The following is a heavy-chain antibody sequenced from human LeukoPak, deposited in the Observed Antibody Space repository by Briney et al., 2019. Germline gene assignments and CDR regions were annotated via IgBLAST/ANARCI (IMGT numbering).Heavy chain of an antibody. Sequence: ASVKVSCKASGGTFSSYAISWVRQAPGQGLEWMGGIIPILGIANYAQKFQGRVTITADKSTSTAYMELSSLRSEDTAVYYCATNKNGVADFDYWGQGTLVTVSS. D-gene: IGHD3-3*01. V-gene: IGHV1-69*10. J-gene: IGHJ4*02. CDR1: GGTFSSYA. CDR2: IIPILGIA. CDR3: ATNKNGVADFDY.